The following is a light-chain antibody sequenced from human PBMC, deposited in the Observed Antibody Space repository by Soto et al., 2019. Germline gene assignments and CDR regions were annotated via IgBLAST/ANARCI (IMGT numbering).Light chain of an antibody. J-gene: IGKJ1*01. V-gene: IGKV3-20*01. CDR3: QQYGDSPWT. CDR1: QSVGSTY. Sequence: EILLTQTPGTLSLSQGERATRSCRTRQSVGSTYLAWYQQKPGQAPRLLIYGASSRATGIPDRFSGSGSGTDFTLTISRLEPEDFAVYYCQQYGDSPWTFGQGSKVDIK. CDR2: GAS.